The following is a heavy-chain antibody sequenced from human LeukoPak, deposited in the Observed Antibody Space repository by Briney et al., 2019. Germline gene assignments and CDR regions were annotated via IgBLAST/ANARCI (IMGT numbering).Heavy chain of an antibody. V-gene: IGHV4-4*09. CDR3: SRHLPGSFDAFDI. D-gene: IGHD1-26*01. CDR2: IYTSGRT. Sequence: SETLSLTCTVSGSSMSRYYWSWIPQPPGKGLEWIGYIYTSGRTNYNASFKSRVTISVDSSKNQFSLKLSSVTAANTAVYYCSRHLPGSFDAFDIWGQGTMVTVSS. J-gene: IGHJ3*02. CDR1: GSSMSRYY.